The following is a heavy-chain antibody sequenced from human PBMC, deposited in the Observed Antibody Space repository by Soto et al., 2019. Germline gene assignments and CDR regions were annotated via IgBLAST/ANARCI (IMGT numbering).Heavy chain of an antibody. CDR2: IYYSGST. D-gene: IGHD5-12*01. J-gene: IGHJ4*02. CDR3: AFRIMATKTIYN. Sequence: PSETLSLTCTVSGGSISTYYWSWIRQPPGKGLEWIGYIYYSGSTNYNPSLKSRVTISVDTSKNQFSLKLSSVTAADTAVYYCAFRIMATKTIYNLGQETLLTISS. CDR1: GGSISTYY. V-gene: IGHV4-59*08.